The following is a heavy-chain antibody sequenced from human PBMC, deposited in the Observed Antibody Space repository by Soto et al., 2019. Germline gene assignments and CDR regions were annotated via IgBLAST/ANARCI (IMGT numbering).Heavy chain of an antibody. CDR1: GGSISSYY. CDR2: IYYSGT. D-gene: IGHD3-22*01. Sequence: QVQLQESGPGLVKPSETLSLTCSVSGGSISSYYWSWIRQPPGKGLEWIAYIYYSGTSYNPSLKSRVSISLDTPKNQFSLKLGSVTAADTAVYYCARTYDGSGPNSGGYGFDIWGQGTLVTVSS. J-gene: IGHJ3*02. V-gene: IGHV4-59*01. CDR3: ARTYDGSGPNSGGYGFDI.